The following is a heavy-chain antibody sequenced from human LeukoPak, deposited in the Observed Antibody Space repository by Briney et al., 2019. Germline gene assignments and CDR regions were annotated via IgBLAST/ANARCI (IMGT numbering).Heavy chain of an antibody. V-gene: IGHV3-15*01. CDR3: MSDPLQQGGVDY. J-gene: IGHJ4*02. D-gene: IGHD5-18*01. CDR1: GLYFTDAW. CDR2: IKSNVDGGTA. Sequence: PGGSLRLSCAVSGLYFTDAWMSWVRLAPGKGLEWVGRIKSNVDGGTADYMTPVKGRLTISRDDSKNTLYLQLNSLKTEDTTIYYCMSDPLQQGGVDYWGQGTLVTVSS.